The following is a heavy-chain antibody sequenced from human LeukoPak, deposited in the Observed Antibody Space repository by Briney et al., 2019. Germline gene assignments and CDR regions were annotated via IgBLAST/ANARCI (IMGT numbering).Heavy chain of an antibody. CDR3: ARGSGDYYDSSGYYHGSFDP. Sequence: GGSLRLSCAASGFTFSSYSMNWVRQAPGKGLEWVSSISSSSSYIYYADSVKGRFTISRDNAKNSLYLQMNSLRAEDTAVYYCARGSGDYYDSSGYYHGSFDPWGQGTLVTVSS. CDR2: ISSSSSYI. CDR1: GFTFSSYS. J-gene: IGHJ5*02. D-gene: IGHD3-22*01. V-gene: IGHV3-21*01.